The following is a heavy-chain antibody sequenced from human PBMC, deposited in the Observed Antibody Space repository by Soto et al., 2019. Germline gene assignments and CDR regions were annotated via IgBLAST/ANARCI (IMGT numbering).Heavy chain of an antibody. CDR3: ARVLLWFGESADPFDY. CDR1: GYTFTSYA. J-gene: IGHJ4*02. V-gene: IGHV1-3*01. Sequence: ASVKVSCKASGYTFTSYAMHWVRQAPGQRLEWMGWINAGNGNTKYSQKFQGRVTITRDTSASTAYMELSSLRSEDTAVYYCARVLLWFGESADPFDYWGQGTLVTVSS. CDR2: INAGNGNT. D-gene: IGHD3-10*01.